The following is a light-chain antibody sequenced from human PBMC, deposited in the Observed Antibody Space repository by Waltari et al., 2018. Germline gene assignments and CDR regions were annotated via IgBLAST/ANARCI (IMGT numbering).Light chain of an antibody. CDR1: ILIRSY. Sequence: SSELPQDPAVSVALGQTVRIPCQADILIRSYASWYQQRPEQAPVLVLYGQNNRPSGLPDRFSGSASGNTASLTITGTQAEDEADYYCHSRDTISTRVFGGGTRLTV. J-gene: IGLJ3*02. V-gene: IGLV3-19*01. CDR2: GQN. CDR3: HSRDTISTRV.